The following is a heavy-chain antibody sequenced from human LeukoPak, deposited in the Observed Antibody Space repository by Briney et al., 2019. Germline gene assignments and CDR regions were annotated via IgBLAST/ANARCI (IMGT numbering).Heavy chain of an antibody. CDR2: ISGSGSTT. CDR1: GFPFNSYA. J-gene: IGHJ4*02. CDR3: AKHSGSGSYWPFDY. V-gene: IGHV3-23*01. Sequence: GGSLRVSCAASGFPFNSYAMSWVRQAPGKRLEWVSTISGSGSTTYCADSVKGRFTISRDNSNKTLYLQMNSLRAEDTAVYYCAKHSGSGSYWPFDYWGQGTLVTVSS. D-gene: IGHD3-10*01.